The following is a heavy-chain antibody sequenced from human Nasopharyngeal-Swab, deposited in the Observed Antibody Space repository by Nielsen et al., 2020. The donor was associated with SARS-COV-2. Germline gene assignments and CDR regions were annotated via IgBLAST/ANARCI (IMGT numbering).Heavy chain of an antibody. Sequence: ACRVYGGSLTSYWIGWVRQMPGKGLEWMGIIYPGDSDTGYSPSFQGQVTISADKSISTAYLQWSSLKASDTAMYYCARSGLVGATFFDYWGQGTLVTVSS. CDR1: GGSLTSYW. J-gene: IGHJ4*02. D-gene: IGHD1-26*01. CDR3: ARSGLVGATFFDY. V-gene: IGHV5-51*01. CDR2: IYPGDSDT.